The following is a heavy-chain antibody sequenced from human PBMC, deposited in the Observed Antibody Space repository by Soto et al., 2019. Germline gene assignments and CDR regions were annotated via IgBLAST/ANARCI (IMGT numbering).Heavy chain of an antibody. V-gene: IGHV1-2*02. Sequence: QVQLVQSGAEMKKPGASVKISCKASGYYFTGYYMHWVRQAPGQGLEWMGWINPNSGVTNYAQRFQGRGTMTRDTSISTAYLEVKRLTPDDTAVYYCATNLFSSTSRGSDFDPWGQGTLVIVSS. CDR3: ATNLFSSTSRGSDFDP. D-gene: IGHD6-19*01. CDR1: GYYFTGYY. CDR2: INPNSGVT. J-gene: IGHJ5*02.